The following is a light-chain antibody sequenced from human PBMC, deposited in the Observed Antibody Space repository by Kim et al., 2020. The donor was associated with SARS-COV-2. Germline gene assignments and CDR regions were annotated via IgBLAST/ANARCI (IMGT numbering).Light chain of an antibody. Sequence: QTVVTQEPSFSVSPGGTVTLTCGLSSGSVSTSFYPSWYQQTPGQAPRTLIYNTNTRSSGVPDRFSGSILGDKAALTITGAQADDESNYYCVLYMGSAFWVFGGGTQLTVL. CDR1: SGSVSTSFY. CDR3: VLYMGSAFWV. J-gene: IGLJ3*02. CDR2: NTN. V-gene: IGLV8-61*01.